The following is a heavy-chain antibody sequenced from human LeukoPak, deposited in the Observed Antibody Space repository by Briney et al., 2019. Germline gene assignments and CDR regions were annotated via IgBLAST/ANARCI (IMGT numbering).Heavy chain of an antibody. D-gene: IGHD1-1*01. V-gene: IGHV3-48*03. J-gene: IGHJ4*02. Sequence: GGSLRLSCAASGFTFSGYEMNWVRQAPGKGLEWVSHISNSGVSIHYSDSVKGRFTISGDNAKNSLYLQMNSLRVEDTAVYYCARDGVPGHTVFDYWGQGTLVTVSS. CDR1: GFTFSGYE. CDR2: ISNSGVSI. CDR3: ARDGVPGHTVFDY.